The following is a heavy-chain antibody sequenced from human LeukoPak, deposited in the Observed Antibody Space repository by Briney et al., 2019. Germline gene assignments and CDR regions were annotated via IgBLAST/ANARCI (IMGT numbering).Heavy chain of an antibody. CDR3: AKEGLLDYYYYYMDV. D-gene: IGHD3-3*02. J-gene: IGHJ6*03. CDR1: GFTFSSYA. Sequence: GGSLRLSCAASGFTFSSYAMSWVRQAPGKGLEWVSAIIGSGGSTYYADSVKGLFTISRDNSKNTLYIQMNSLRAEDTAVYYCAKEGLLDYYYYYMDVWGKGTTVTISS. V-gene: IGHV3-23*01. CDR2: IIGSGGST.